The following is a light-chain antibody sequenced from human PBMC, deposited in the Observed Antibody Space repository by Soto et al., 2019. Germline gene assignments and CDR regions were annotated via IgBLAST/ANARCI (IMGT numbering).Light chain of an antibody. V-gene: IGKV3-15*01. Sequence: EIVMTQSPATLSVSPGERATLSCRASQSVSSNLAWYQQKPGQAPRLLIYGASTRATGIPARFSGSGSGTEFTLTISSLQSEDFAVYYCQQYNNWPPPRTFSGGTKVEIK. CDR3: QQYNNWPPPRT. CDR2: GAS. CDR1: QSVSSN. J-gene: IGKJ4*01.